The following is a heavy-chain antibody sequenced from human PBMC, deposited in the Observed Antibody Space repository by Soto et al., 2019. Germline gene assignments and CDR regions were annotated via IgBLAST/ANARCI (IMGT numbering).Heavy chain of an antibody. CDR2: IYYSGST. Sequence: SETLSLTCTVSGGSISSYYWGWIRQPPGKGLEWIGYIYYSGSTNYNPSLKSRVTISVDTSKNQFSLKLSSVTAADTAVYYCARDRGRGYSGYDLDYYYGMDVWGQGTTVTVSS. D-gene: IGHD5-12*01. V-gene: IGHV4-59*01. CDR1: GGSISSYY. CDR3: ARDRGRGYSGYDLDYYYGMDV. J-gene: IGHJ6*02.